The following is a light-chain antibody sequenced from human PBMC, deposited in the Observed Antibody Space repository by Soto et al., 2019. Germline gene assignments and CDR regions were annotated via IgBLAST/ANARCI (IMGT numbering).Light chain of an antibody. V-gene: IGLV2-14*01. J-gene: IGLJ1*01. CDR2: EVS. CDR1: RSDIGAYVY. Sequence: QPGLTQPAPKSGSPGQSMTISCTGTRSDIGAYVYVSWFQQHPGKAPKRMISEVSKRPSGVSIRFSGSKAGNTAYLTISALQGEDEAKYFGCSFVATITHVFRTGSQVT. CDR3: CSFVATITHV.